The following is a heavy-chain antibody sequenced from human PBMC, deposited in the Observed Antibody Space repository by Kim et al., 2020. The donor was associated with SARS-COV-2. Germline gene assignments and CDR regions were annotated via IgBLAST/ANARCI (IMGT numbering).Heavy chain of an antibody. J-gene: IGHJ4*02. CDR2: ISGSGGST. D-gene: IGHD3-10*01. CDR1: GFTFSSYA. CDR3: AKSTRGVIFFDY. Sequence: GGSLRLSCAASGFTFSSYAMSWVRQAPGKGLEWVSAISGSGGSTYYAGSVKGRFTISRDNSKNTLYLQMNSLRAEDTAVYYCAKSTRGVIFFDYWGQGTLVTVSS. V-gene: IGHV3-23*01.